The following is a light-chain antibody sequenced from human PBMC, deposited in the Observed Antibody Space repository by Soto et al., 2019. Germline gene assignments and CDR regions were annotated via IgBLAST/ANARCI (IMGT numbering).Light chain of an antibody. CDR1: TGEVTRAKY. Sequence: QAVVTQEPSLTVSPGGTVTLTCGSSTGEVTRAKYPYWFQQRPGQVPKTLIFDASDKQSWTPARFSGSLLGGKAVLTLSGAQADDDDYYYCFRFYSGGVVFGGGTKLTVL. CDR2: DAS. J-gene: IGLJ2*01. V-gene: IGLV7-46*01. CDR3: FRFYSGGVV.